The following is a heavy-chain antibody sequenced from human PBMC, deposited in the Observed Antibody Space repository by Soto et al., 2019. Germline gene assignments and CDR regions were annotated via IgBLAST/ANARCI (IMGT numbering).Heavy chain of an antibody. CDR1: GGSISSGDYY. Sequence: QVQLQESGPGLVKPSQTLSLTCTVYGGSISSGDYYWSWIRQPPGKGLEWIGYIYYSGSTYYNPSLKSRVTISIDTSKNQLSLQLSSVTAAGTGVYYCARGSYYSYSSGYYHYWGQGNLVTVS. V-gene: IGHV4-30-4*01. J-gene: IGHJ4*02. CDR2: IYYSGST. D-gene: IGHD3-22*01. CDR3: ARGSYYSYSSGYYHY.